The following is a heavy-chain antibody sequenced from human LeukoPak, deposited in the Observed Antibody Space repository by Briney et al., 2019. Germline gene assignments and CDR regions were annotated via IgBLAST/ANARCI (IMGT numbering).Heavy chain of an antibody. CDR3: AKPADTGYDNLWASYRYGFAD. Sequence: PGGSLRLSCAASGFTFSSFAMIWVRQAPGKGREWVSAPNGAGGSTYYADSVRGRFSISRDNFKNTLHLQMNLLRVEDTAVYYCAKPADTGYDNLWASYRYGFADWGQGTLVTVSS. D-gene: IGHD3-16*02. CDR1: GFTFSSFA. V-gene: IGHV3-23*01. CDR2: PNGAGGST. J-gene: IGHJ4*02.